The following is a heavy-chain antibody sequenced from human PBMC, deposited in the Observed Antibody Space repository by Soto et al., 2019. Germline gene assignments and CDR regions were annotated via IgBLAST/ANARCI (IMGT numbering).Heavy chain of an antibody. J-gene: IGHJ4*02. V-gene: IGHV4-59*12. CDR1: GGSINNYY. D-gene: IGHD3-10*01. Sequence: PSETLSLTCTVSGGSINNYYWSWIRQPPGKGLEWIGYIYYSGSTNYNPSLKSRVTISVDTSKNQFSLKLGSVTAADTAVYYCARDASGSYFDYWGQGTPVTVSS. CDR3: ARDASGSYFDY. CDR2: IYYSGST.